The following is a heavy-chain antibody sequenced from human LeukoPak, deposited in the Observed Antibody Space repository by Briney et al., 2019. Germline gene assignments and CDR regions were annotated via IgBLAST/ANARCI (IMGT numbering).Heavy chain of an antibody. Sequence: SVKVSCKASGGTFSSYAISWVRQAPGQGLEWMGGIIPIFGTANYAQKFQGRVTITADESTSTAYMELSSLRSEDTAVYYCARDAGVRGVTGYYYYYYGMDVWGKGTTVTVSS. CDR3: ARDAGVRGVTGYYYYYYGMDV. D-gene: IGHD3-10*01. J-gene: IGHJ6*04. CDR2: IIPIFGTA. CDR1: GGTFSSYA. V-gene: IGHV1-69*01.